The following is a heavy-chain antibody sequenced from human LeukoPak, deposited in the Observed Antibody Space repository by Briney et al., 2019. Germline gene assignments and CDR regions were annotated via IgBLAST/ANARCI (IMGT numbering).Heavy chain of an antibody. CDR3: ARAYYDILPGYQYYYMDV. J-gene: IGHJ6*03. CDR2: INPNSGGT. D-gene: IGHD3-9*01. V-gene: IGHV1-2*02. Sequence: ASVKLSCKASGYTSTGYYIHWGRQAPGQGLELMGWINPNSGGTSYAQKFQGRVTMTRDTSISTAYMELSRLRSDDTAVYYCARAYYDILPGYQYYYMDVWGKGTTVTVSS. CDR1: GYTSTGYY.